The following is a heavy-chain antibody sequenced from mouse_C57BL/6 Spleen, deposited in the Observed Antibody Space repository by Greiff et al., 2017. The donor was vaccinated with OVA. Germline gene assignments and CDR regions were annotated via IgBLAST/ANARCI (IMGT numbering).Heavy chain of an antibody. D-gene: IGHD1-1*01. Sequence: QVQLQQPGAELVRPGSSVKLSCKASGYTFTSYWMEWVKQRPGQGLEWIGNIYPSDSETHYNQKFKDKATLTVDKSSSTAYMQLSSLTSEDSAVYYCAPYYGSSFYYWGQGTTLTVSS. CDR2: IYPSDSET. CDR1: GYTFTSYW. CDR3: APYYGSSFYY. J-gene: IGHJ2*01. V-gene: IGHV1-61*01.